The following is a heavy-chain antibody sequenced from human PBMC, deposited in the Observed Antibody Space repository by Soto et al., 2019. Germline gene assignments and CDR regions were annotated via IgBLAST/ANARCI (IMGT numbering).Heavy chain of an antibody. D-gene: IGHD3-10*01. CDR1: GITFVTYA. CDR2: ISYDGNYK. CDR3: ARAPDYGLGSSRRYWYLDL. J-gene: IGHJ2*01. V-gene: IGHV3-30-3*01. Sequence: QSGGSLRLSCAASGITFVTYAMHWVRRAPGKGLEWVAVISYDGNYKYYADSVQGRFTISRDNSKNTLYLQMNSLRAEDTAVYYCARAPDYGLGSSRRYWYLDLWGRGTLVTVSS.